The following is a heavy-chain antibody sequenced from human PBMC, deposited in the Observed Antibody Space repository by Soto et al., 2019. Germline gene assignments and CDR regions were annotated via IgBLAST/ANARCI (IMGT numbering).Heavy chain of an antibody. D-gene: IGHD3-22*01. J-gene: IGHJ4*02. CDR1: GGSISSYY. CDR3: ARGRGGYDSSGYYSDYFNY. Sequence: SETLSLTCTVSGGSISSYYWSWIRQPPGKGLEWIGYIYYSGSTYYNPSLKSRVTISVDTSKNQFSLKLSSVTAADTAVYYCARGRGGYDSSGYYSDYFNYWGQGTLVTVSS. CDR2: IYYSGST. V-gene: IGHV4-30-4*01.